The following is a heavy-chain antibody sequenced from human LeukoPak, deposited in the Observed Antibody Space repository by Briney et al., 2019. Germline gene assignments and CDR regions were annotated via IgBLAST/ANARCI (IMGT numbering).Heavy chain of an antibody. CDR3: ARRISDYYYYYMDV. Sequence: KPSETLSLTCTVSGGSISTSAFYWGWIRQPPGKGLEWIGSIYDSGNEFYNPSLKSRVTISADTSKNQFSLKLNSVTATDTAMYYCARRISDYYYYYMDVWGEGITVTVSS. D-gene: IGHD2/OR15-2a*01. V-gene: IGHV4-39*01. CDR2: IYDSGNE. CDR1: GGSISTSAFY. J-gene: IGHJ6*03.